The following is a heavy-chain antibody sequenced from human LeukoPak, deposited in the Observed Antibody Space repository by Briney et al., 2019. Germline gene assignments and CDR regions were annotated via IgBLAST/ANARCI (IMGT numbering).Heavy chain of an antibody. Sequence: GGSLRLSCAPSGFTFSSYVMSCVRQAPGKGLEWVSAISGSGGSTYYADSVKGRFTISRDNSKNTLYLQMNSLRAEDTAVYYCAKWGGDIVVVPAANYFDYWGQGTLVTVSS. CDR3: AKWGGDIVVVPAANYFDY. J-gene: IGHJ4*02. D-gene: IGHD2-2*01. CDR1: GFTFSSYV. V-gene: IGHV3-23*01. CDR2: ISGSGGST.